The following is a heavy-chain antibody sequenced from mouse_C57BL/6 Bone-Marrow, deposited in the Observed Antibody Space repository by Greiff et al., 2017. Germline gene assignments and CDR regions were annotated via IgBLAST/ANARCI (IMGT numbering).Heavy chain of an antibody. J-gene: IGHJ3*01. V-gene: IGHV1-5*01. D-gene: IGHD2-1*01. CDR1: GYTFTSYW. CDR3: TEEYGYYGTWFAY. CDR2: IYPGNSDT. Sequence: VQLQQSGTVLARPGASVKMSCKTSGYTFTSYWMHWVNQRPGQGLEWIGAIYPGNSDTSYNQKFKGKAKLTAVTSASTAYMELSSLTNEDSAVYYGTEEYGYYGTWFAYWGQGTLVTVSA.